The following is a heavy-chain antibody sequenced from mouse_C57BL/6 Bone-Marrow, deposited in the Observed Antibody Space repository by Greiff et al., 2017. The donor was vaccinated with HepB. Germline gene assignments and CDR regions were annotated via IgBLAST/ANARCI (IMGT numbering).Heavy chain of an antibody. CDR1: GFNIKDDY. J-gene: IGHJ2*01. CDR2: IDPENGDT. V-gene: IGHV14-4*01. D-gene: IGHD2-1*01. CDR3: TEGNYRFDY. Sequence: EVQLQQSGAELVRPGASVKLSCTASGFNIKDDYMHWVKQRPEQGLEWIGWIDPENGDTEYASKFQGKATITADTSSNTAYLQLSSLTSEDTAVYYCTEGNYRFDYWGQGTTLTVSS.